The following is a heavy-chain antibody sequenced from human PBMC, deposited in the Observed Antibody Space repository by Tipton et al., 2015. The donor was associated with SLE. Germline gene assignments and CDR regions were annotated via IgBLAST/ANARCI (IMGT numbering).Heavy chain of an antibody. J-gene: IGHJ3*02. CDR1: GFTFDDYA. D-gene: IGHD1-26*01. CDR3: ARDPSWELLPAFDI. CDR2: INRSGET. Sequence: LRLSCAASGFTFDDYAMHWVRQPPGKGLEWTGEINRSGETRYNPSLKSRVTISVDTSKNQFSLKLSSVTAADTAVYYCARDPSWELLPAFDIWGQGTMVTVSS. V-gene: IGHV4-34*01.